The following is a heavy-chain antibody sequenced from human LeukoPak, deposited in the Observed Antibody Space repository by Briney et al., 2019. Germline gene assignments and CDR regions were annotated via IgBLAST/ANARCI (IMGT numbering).Heavy chain of an antibody. CDR2: IRSKAYGGTT. V-gene: IGHV3-49*04. CDR1: GSTFGDYA. Sequence: GSLRLSCTASGSTFGDYAMSWVRQAPGKGLEWVGFIRSKAYGGTTEYAASVKGRFTISRDDSKSIAYLQMNSLKTEDTAVYYCTRFVGSSTSLIDYWGQGTLVTVSS. J-gene: IGHJ4*02. CDR3: TRFVGSSTSLIDY. D-gene: IGHD2-2*01.